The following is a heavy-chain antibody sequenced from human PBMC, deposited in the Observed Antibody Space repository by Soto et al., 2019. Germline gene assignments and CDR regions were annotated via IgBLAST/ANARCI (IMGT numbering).Heavy chain of an antibody. CDR1: GGSFSGYY. D-gene: IGHD6-6*01. V-gene: IGHV4-34*01. Sequence: LSLTCAVYGGSFSGYYWSWIRQPPGKGLEWIGEINHSGSTNYNPSLKSRVTISVDTSKNQFSLKLSSVTAADTAVYYCARVGYSSSVPLFDYWGQGTLVTVSS. CDR3: ARVGYSSSVPLFDY. CDR2: INHSGST. J-gene: IGHJ4*02.